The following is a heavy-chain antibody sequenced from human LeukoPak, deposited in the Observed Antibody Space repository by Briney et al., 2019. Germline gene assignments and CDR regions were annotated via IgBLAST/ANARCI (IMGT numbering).Heavy chain of an antibody. J-gene: IGHJ4*02. Sequence: GGSLRLSCATSGFTFSTYAMQWVRQAPGRGLEWVAVISSDGNKKNYADSVKGRFTISKDNSKNTLYLQMNSLRAEDTALYYCARDVGRDTITTEIEYWGQGTLVTVSS. CDR2: ISSDGNKK. V-gene: IGHV3-30-3*01. CDR3: ARDVGRDTITTEIEY. CDR1: GFTFSTYA. D-gene: IGHD4-11*01.